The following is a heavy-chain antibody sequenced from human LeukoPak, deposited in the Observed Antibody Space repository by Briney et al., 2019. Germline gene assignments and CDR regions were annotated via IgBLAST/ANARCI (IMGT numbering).Heavy chain of an antibody. V-gene: IGHV4-59*08. CDR2: IYYSGTT. D-gene: IGHD1-26*01. Sequence: PSETLSLTCTVSGGSISNYYWNWIRQPPGKGLELIGYIYYSGTTNYNPSLKSRVTISVYTSKNQYPLKLSSVTAEDTAVYYCARQEGVGDFFDYWGQGTLVTVSS. J-gene: IGHJ4*02. CDR3: ARQEGVGDFFDY. CDR1: GGSISNYY.